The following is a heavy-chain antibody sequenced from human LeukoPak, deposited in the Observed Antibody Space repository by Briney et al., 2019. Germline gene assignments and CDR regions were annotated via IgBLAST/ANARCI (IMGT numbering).Heavy chain of an antibody. CDR1: GFTFISYS. Sequence: GGSLRLSCAASGFTFISYSMNWVRRAPGKGLEWVSYIISSSSTIYYADSVKGRFTISRDNAKNSLYLQMNSLRAEDTAVYYCARDPREWQLEFYYYYGMDVWGQGTTVTVSS. D-gene: IGHD6-6*01. J-gene: IGHJ6*02. V-gene: IGHV3-48*01. CDR3: ARDPREWQLEFYYYYGMDV. CDR2: IISSSSTI.